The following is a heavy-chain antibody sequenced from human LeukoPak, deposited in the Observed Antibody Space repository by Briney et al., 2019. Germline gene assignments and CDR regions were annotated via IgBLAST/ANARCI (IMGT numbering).Heavy chain of an antibody. J-gene: IGHJ4*02. V-gene: IGHV3-30*01. D-gene: IGHD2-8*01. Sequence: GGSLRLSCAASGFTFSSYAMHWVRQAPGKGLEWVAVISYDGSNKYYADSVKGRFTISRDSSKNTLYLQMNSLRAEDTAVYYCARGYCTNGVCPFDCWGQGTLVTVSS. CDR2: ISYDGSNK. CDR1: GFTFSSYA. CDR3: ARGYCTNGVCPFDC.